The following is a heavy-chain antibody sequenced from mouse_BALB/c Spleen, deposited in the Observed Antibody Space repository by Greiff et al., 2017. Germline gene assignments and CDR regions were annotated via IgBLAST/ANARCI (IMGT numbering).Heavy chain of an antibody. CDR1: GYTFTSYD. V-gene: IGHV1-85*01. Sequence: VQLQQSGAELVKPGASVKLSCKASGYTFTSYDINWVRQRLEQGLEGIGWFFPGDGSTKYNEKFKGKATLTTDKSSSKAYMQLSRLTSEDSAVYFCARGVGRERAWFAYWGQGTLVTVSA. CDR2: FFPGDGST. J-gene: IGHJ3*01. CDR3: ARGVGRERAWFAY. D-gene: IGHD1-1*01.